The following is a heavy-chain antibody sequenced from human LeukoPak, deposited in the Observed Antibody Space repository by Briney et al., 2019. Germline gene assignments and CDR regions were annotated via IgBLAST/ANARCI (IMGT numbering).Heavy chain of an antibody. D-gene: IGHD2-21*01. CDR1: GFTFSSYA. J-gene: IGHJ4*02. CDR2: ISASATST. CDR3: AKDVTVVVIASPLDH. Sequence: PGGSLRLSCAASGFTFSSYAMSWVRQAPGKGLEWVSAISASATSTYYADSVRGRFTVSRGNSKNTLYLQMNSLRDEDTAVYYCAKDVTVVVIASPLDHWGQGTLVTVFS. V-gene: IGHV3-23*01.